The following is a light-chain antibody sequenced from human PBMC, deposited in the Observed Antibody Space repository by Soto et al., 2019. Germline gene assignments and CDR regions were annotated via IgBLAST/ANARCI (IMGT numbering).Light chain of an antibody. CDR1: QDIRNF. CDR2: AAS. J-gene: IGKJ5*01. CDR3: QKYSSVIT. Sequence: DIQMTQSPTSLSASVGDRVTITCRASQDIRNFVAWYQQKPGKAPKLLISAASTLQSGVPSRFSGSGSGTDFTLTISSLQPEDVATYYCQKYSSVITFGQGTRLEIK. V-gene: IGKV1-27*01.